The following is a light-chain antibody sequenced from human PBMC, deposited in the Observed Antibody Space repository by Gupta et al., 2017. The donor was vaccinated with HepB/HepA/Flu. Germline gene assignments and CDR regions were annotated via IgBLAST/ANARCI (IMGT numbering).Light chain of an antibody. J-gene: IGKJ1*01. CDR1: LGISCY. V-gene: IGKV1-39*01. CDR2: AAS. CDR3: QQSYNTPRT. Sequence: DIQMPQSPSSLSASVGDGVTIACRASLGISCYLNWYQQKPGKAPEPMIYAASGLQSGVPSRVSGSGSGTDFTLTISSLQPEDFATYYCQQSYNTPRTFGQGTKVEIK.